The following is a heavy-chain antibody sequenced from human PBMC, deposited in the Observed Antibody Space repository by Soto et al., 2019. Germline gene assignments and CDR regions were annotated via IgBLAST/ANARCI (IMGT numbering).Heavy chain of an antibody. CDR1: GGSFSGYY. V-gene: IGHV4-34*01. D-gene: IGHD3-3*01. CDR3: ARATAYDFWSGYSNWFDP. J-gene: IGHJ5*02. Sequence: SETLSLTCAVCGGSFSGYYWSWIRQPPGKGLEWIGEINHSGSTNYNPSLKSRVTISVDTSKNQFSLKLSSVTAADTAVYYCARATAYDFWSGYSNWFDPWGQGTLVTVSS. CDR2: INHSGST.